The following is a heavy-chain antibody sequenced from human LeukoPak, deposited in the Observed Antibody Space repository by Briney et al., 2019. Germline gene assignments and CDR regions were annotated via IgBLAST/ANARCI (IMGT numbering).Heavy chain of an antibody. D-gene: IGHD6-19*01. J-gene: IGHJ4*02. Sequence: GGSLRLSCAASGFTFSNAWMSWVRQAPGKGLEWVGRIKSKTDGGTTDYAAPVKGRFTISRDDSKNTLYLQMNSLKTEDTAVYYCTTARRYSSGWYYFDYWGQGTLVTVSS. CDR2: IKSKTDGGTT. V-gene: IGHV3-15*01. CDR1: GFTFSNAW. CDR3: TTARRYSSGWYYFDY.